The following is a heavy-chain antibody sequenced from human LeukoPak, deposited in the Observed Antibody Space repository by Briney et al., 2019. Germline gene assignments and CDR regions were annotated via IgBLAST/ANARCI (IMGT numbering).Heavy chain of an antibody. CDR3: ARDGMGTTVTTNHNYGYGRFGLKKDGMDV. V-gene: IGHV1-69*04. D-gene: IGHD4-17*01. J-gene: IGHJ6*02. CDR2: IIPIFGIA. CDR1: GGTFSSYA. Sequence: SVKVSCKASGGTFSSYAISWVRQAPGQGLEWMGRIIPIFGIANYAQKFQGRVTITADKSTSTAYMELSSLRSEDTAVYYCARDGMGTTVTTNHNYGYGRFGLKKDGMDVWGQVTTVTVSS.